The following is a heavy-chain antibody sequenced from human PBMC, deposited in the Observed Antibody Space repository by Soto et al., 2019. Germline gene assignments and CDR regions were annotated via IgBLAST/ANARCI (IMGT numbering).Heavy chain of an antibody. CDR1: GGSISSGGYS. V-gene: IGHV4-30-2*01. Sequence: PSETLSLTCAVSGGSISSGGYSWSWIRQPPGKGLEWIGYIYHSVSTYYNPSLKSRVTISVDRSKNQFSLKLSSVTAADTAVYYSARGPPFGPWGQGPLVTV. D-gene: IGHD3-3*01. CDR2: IYHSVST. J-gene: IGHJ5*02. CDR3: ARGPPFGP.